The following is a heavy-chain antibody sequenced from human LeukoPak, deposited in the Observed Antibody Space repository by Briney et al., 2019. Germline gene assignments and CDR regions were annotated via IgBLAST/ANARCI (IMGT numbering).Heavy chain of an antibody. CDR2: VSGSGGST. D-gene: IGHD3-10*01. CDR3: AKGTTMVRGVIITFDD. CDR1: GFTFSSYG. J-gene: IGHJ4*02. V-gene: IGHV3-23*01. Sequence: PGGSLRLSCAASGFTFSSYGMSWVRQAPGKGLEWVSAVSGSGGSTYYADSVKGRFTISRDNSKNTLYLQMNSLRAEDTAVYYCAKGTTMVRGVIITFDDWGQGTLVTVSS.